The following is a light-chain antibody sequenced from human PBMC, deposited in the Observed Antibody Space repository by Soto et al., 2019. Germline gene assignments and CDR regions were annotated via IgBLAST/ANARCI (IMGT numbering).Light chain of an antibody. CDR2: AAS. J-gene: IGKJ4*01. CDR1: QGISSY. V-gene: IGKV1-9*01. CDR3: QQLDSYPLT. Sequence: IQLTQSPSSLSASVGDRVTITCLASQGISSYLAWYQQKPGKAPKLLIYAASTLQTGVPSRFSGSGSATDFTLSISSLQPEDSATYYCQQLDSYPLTFGGGTKVEIK.